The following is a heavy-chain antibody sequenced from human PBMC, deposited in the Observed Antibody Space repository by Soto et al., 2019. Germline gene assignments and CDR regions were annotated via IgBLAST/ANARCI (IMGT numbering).Heavy chain of an antibody. CDR3: ATPVVRFWEWTTDX. V-gene: IGHV3-48*02. CDR2: ITNGGTTI. J-gene: IGHJ4*02. D-gene: IGHD3-3*01. Sequence: WGSLRLSCAASGFTFSSYSMNWVRQAPGKGLEWISYITNGGTTIYYEYSVKGRLTISRDNAKNSLYLHMNSLRDDDTAVYYCATPVVRFWEWTTDXWGQGTLVTVSX. CDR1: GFTFSSYS.